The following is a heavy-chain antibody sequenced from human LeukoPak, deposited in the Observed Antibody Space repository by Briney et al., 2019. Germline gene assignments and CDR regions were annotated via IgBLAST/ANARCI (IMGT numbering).Heavy chain of an antibody. D-gene: IGHD5-18*01. V-gene: IGHV3-7*01. Sequence: GGSLRLSCAASGFTFSSYWMSWVRQAPGKGLEWVANIKQDGSEKYYVDSVKGRFTISRDNAKNSLYLQMNSLRAEDTAVYYCARDVDTAMVPNAFDIWGQGTMVTVSS. J-gene: IGHJ3*02. CDR2: IKQDGSEK. CDR1: GFTFSSYW. CDR3: ARDVDTAMVPNAFDI.